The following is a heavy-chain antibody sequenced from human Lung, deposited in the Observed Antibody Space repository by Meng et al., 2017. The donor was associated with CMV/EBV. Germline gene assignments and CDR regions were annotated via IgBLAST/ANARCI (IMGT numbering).Heavy chain of an antibody. V-gene: IGHV5-51*01. CDR3: ARQYDTRTWDNWFDP. CDR1: GYSFTSYW. D-gene: IGHD3-22*01. CDR2: IHPGDSDT. J-gene: IGHJ5*02. Sequence: GESLKISCKGSGYSFTSYWIAWVRQMPGKGLEWMGIIHPGDSDTTYSPSFQGQVTISADNSISTTYLQWSSLRASDTAMYYCARQYDTRTWDNWFDPWGQGTLVTVSS.